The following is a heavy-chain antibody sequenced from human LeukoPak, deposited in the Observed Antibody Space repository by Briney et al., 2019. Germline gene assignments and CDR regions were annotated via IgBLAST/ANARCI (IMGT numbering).Heavy chain of an antibody. Sequence: ASVKVSCRTSGYTFTSYAVSWVRQAPGQGLEWMGRINPNSGGTNYAQKFQGRVTMTRDTSISTAYMELSRLRSDGTAVYYCARALWFGACGAFDIWGQGTMVTVSS. CDR1: GYTFTSYA. CDR3: ARALWFGACGAFDI. J-gene: IGHJ3*02. D-gene: IGHD3-10*01. V-gene: IGHV1-2*06. CDR2: INPNSGGT.